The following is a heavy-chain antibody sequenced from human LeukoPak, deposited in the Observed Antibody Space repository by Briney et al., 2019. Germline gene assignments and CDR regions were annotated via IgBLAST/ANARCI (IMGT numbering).Heavy chain of an antibody. CDR3: ARGCGSTSCSRVYYYGMDV. CDR1: GFTFSTYT. CDR2: ISYDGSNK. J-gene: IGHJ6*02. V-gene: IGHV3-30-3*01. Sequence: GGSLRLSCAASGFTFSTYTMDWVRQAPGKGLEWVAVISYDGSNKYYADSVKGRFTISRDNSKNTLSLQMNSLRYEDTAVYYCARGCGSTSCSRVYYYGMDVWGQGTTVTVSS. D-gene: IGHD2-2*01.